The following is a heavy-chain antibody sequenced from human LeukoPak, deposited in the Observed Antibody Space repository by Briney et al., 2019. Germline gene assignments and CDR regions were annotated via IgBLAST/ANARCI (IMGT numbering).Heavy chain of an antibody. V-gene: IGHV3-23*01. D-gene: IGHD3-16*01. Sequence: PGGSLRLSCAASGLTFSSYAMSWVRQAPGKGLEWVSVFSASGANTYYADSVRGRFTISRDNSKNTLYLHMNGLRAEDTAFYYCARSPMSTLKSFDSWGQGTLVTVSS. J-gene: IGHJ4*02. CDR3: ARSPMSTLKSFDS. CDR1: GLTFSSYA. CDR2: FSASGANT.